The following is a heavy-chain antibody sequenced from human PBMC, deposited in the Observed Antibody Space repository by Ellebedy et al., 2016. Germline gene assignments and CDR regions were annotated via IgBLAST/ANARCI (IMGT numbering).Heavy chain of an antibody. J-gene: IGHJ5*01. CDR2: IYPGDSPT. CDR3: AKRGLLGGWYAS. V-gene: IGHV5-51*01. D-gene: IGHD4-23*01. CDR1: GTSFTTYW. Sequence: GESLKISCKGSGTSFTTYWIGWVRQMPGKGLEWMGIIYPGDSPTKYSPSFQGHVTISADKSISAAYLQWSSLKASDTAVYYCAKRGLLGGWYASWGQGTPVTVSS.